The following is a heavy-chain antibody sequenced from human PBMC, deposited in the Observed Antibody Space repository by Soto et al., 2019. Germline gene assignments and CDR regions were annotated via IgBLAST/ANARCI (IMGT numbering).Heavy chain of an antibody. D-gene: IGHD6-13*01. CDR1: GGTFRGYA. CDR2: VIPKFGTG. V-gene: IGHV1-69*01. CDR3: ARARGIGVTCSWDV. Sequence: QVQLVQSGAEVKKPGSSVKVSCKASGGTFRGYAITWVRQAPGQGPEWMGEVIPKFGTGNPAQKFQGRVTITADESTSTAYMALSSLRSDDTAVYYCARARGIGVTCSWDVWGQGTTVTVS. J-gene: IGHJ6*02.